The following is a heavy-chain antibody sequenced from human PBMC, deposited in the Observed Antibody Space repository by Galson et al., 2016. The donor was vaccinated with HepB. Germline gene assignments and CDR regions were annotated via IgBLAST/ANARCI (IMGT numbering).Heavy chain of an antibody. CDR3: ARVAPSGPLDV. CDR2: ISDSGGYT. J-gene: IGHJ6*02. Sequence: SLRLSCAASGFTFRNYAMNWVRQAPGKGLEWVSAISDSGGYTPYADSVRGRFTISRDNSKNPLHLQMNSLRAEDTAVYYCARVAPSGPLDVWGQGSTVTVSS. V-gene: IGHV3-23*01. CDR1: GFTFRNYA.